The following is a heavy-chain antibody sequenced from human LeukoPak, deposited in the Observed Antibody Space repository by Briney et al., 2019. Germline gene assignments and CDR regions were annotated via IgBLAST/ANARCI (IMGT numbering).Heavy chain of an antibody. V-gene: IGHV3-21*01. D-gene: IGHD3/OR15-3a*01. Sequence: PGGSLRLSCAASGFTFSSYSMNWVRQAPGKGLEWVSSISSSSSYIYYADSVKGRFTISRDSAKNSLYLQMNSLRAEDTAVYYCAREMDWFPDYWGQGTLVTVSS. CDR1: GFTFSSYS. CDR2: ISSSSSYI. CDR3: AREMDWFPDY. J-gene: IGHJ4*02.